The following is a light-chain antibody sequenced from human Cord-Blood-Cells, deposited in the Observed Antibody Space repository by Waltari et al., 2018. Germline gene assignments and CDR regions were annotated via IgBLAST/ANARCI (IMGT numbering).Light chain of an antibody. CDR3: QQYGSSSYT. CDR2: GAS. CDR1: QSVSSSY. Sequence: EIVLTQSPGTLSLSPGERATFSCRASQSVSSSYLAWYQQKPGQAPRLLIYGASSRATGIPDSVSGSGSGTDFTLTISRLEPEDFAVYYCQQYGSSSYTFGQGTKLEIK. V-gene: IGKV3-20*01. J-gene: IGKJ2*01.